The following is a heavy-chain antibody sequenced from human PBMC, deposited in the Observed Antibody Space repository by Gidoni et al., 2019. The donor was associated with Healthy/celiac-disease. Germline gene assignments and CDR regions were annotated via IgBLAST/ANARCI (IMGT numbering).Heavy chain of an antibody. J-gene: IGHJ6*02. D-gene: IGHD2-2*02. Sequence: QVQLVQSGAEVKKPGSSVKVSCKASGGTFSSYAISWVRQAPGQGLEWMGGIIPIFGTANYAQKFQGRVTITADESTSTAYMELSSLRSEDTAVYYCARDYRVVVVPAAIDYYYYGMDVWGQGTTVTVSS. CDR1: GGTFSSYA. CDR3: ARDYRVVVVPAAIDYYYYGMDV. CDR2: IIPIFGTA. V-gene: IGHV1-69*01.